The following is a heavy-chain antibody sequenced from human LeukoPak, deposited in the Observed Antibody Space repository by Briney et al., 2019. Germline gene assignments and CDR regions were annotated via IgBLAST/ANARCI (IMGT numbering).Heavy chain of an antibody. CDR1: GFTLSTYE. J-gene: IGHJ4*02. D-gene: IGHD1-26*01. V-gene: IGHV3-48*03. CDR2: ISHSGSTI. CDR3: ARDRTKWELLPYYFDY. Sequence: GGSLRLSCAASGFTLSTYEMNWVRQAPGKGLEWVSYISHSGSTIYYADSVKGRFTISRDNAKNSLYLQMNSLRAEDTAVYYCARDRTKWELLPYYFDYWGQGTLVTVSS.